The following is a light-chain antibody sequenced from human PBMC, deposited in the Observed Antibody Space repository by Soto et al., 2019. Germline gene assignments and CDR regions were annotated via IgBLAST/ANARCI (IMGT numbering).Light chain of an antibody. Sequence: QMTQSPSSLSASVGDRVIITCRADHSINNYLNWYQQKPGQVPKLLMYAASTLQSGVPSRFSGSGFGEVFHLNNKRLQTEDFATYYCQQSYSTLGTFGRGTRVEI. CDR3: QQSYSTLGT. V-gene: IGKV1-39*01. CDR2: AAS. J-gene: IGKJ1*01. CDR1: HSINNY.